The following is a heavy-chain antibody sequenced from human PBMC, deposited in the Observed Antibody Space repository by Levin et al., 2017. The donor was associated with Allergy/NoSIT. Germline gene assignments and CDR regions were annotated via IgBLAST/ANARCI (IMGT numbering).Heavy chain of an antibody. CDR1: GFTFRDYW. J-gene: IGHJ6*03. V-gene: IGHV3-74*01. Sequence: GESLKISCAASGFTFRDYWMHWVRQVPGKGLMWVSRIIPDGSSTSYADSVKGRFIISRDNAKNTLYLQMNSLRVEDTAVYYCARFYGSVSRFKFYYYMDVWGKGTTVTVSS. D-gene: IGHD3-10*01. CDR3: ARFYGSVSRFKFYYYMDV. CDR2: IIPDGSST.